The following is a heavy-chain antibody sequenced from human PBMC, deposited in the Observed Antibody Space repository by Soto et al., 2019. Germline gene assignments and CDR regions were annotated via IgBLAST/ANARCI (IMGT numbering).Heavy chain of an antibody. CDR1: GFTVSSNY. CDR3: AKGASLSMVRGVIDY. J-gene: IGHJ4*02. D-gene: IGHD3-10*01. Sequence: GGSLRLSCAASGFTVSSNYMSWVRQAPGKGLEWVSVIYSGGSTYYADSVKGRFTISRDNSKNTLYLQMNSLRAEDTAVYYCAKGASLSMVRGVIDYWGQGTLVTVSS. V-gene: IGHV3-53*01. CDR2: IYSGGST.